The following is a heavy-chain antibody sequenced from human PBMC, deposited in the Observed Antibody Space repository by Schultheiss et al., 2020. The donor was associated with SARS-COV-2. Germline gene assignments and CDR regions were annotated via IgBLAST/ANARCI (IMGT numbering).Heavy chain of an antibody. CDR3: ARDYRGIWSGYSSYYYYYYMDV. V-gene: IGHV3-21*05. J-gene: IGHJ6*03. Sequence: GALRLSCAASGFTFSPYSMNWVRQAPGKGLEWVSYISSSSSYTNYADSVKGRFTISRDNAKNSLYLQMNSLRAEDTAVYYCARDYRGIWSGYSSYYYYYYMDVWGKGTTVTVSS. CDR2: ISSSSSYT. CDR1: GFTFSPYS. D-gene: IGHD3-3*01.